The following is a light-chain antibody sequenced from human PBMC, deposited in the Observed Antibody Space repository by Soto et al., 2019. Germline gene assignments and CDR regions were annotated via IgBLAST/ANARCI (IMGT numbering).Light chain of an antibody. Sequence: QSALTQPASVSGSPGQSITISCTGTSSDVGGYNYVSWYQQHPDKAPKLMIYEVSNRPSGVSNRFSGSKSGNTASLTISALQDEEEADEYCSSYTGSTTLVVFGRGTKLTVL. CDR2: EVS. J-gene: IGLJ2*01. CDR1: SSDVGGYNY. V-gene: IGLV2-14*01. CDR3: SSYTGSTTLVV.